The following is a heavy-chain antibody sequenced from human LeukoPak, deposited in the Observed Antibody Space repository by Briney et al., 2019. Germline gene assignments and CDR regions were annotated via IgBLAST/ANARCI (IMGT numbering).Heavy chain of an antibody. Sequence: PGGSLRLSCAASGFTFGSYWMNWVRQAPGKGLEWVANIKQDGGKKYYVDSVRGRFTISRDNAKKTLYLQMNSLRAEDTAVYYCAAKRWPTSNFDYWGRGSLVPVSS. CDR3: AAKRWPTSNFDY. V-gene: IGHV3-7*01. J-gene: IGHJ4*02. D-gene: IGHD6-19*01. CDR2: IKQDGGKK. CDR1: GFTFGSYW.